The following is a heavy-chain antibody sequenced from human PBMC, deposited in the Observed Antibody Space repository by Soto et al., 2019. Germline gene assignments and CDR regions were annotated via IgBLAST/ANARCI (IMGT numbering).Heavy chain of an antibody. J-gene: IGHJ4*03. V-gene: IGHV3-30-3*01. D-gene: IGHD1-26*01. CDR1: GFTFNTYT. Sequence: QVHLVESGGGVVQPGRSLRLSCAASGFTFNTYTMHWVRQAPGRGLEWVAIVSHDESNTYYADSVRGRYSIARDNYNNAHYKQMDSVTVISTSVYKCASDTPVWVRGGY. CDR2: VSHDESNT. CDR3: ASDTPVWVRGGY.